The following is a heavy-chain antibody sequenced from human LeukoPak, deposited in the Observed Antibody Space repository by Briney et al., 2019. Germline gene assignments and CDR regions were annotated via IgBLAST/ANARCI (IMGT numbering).Heavy chain of an antibody. CDR1: GYTLTELS. Sequence: ASVKVSCKVSGYTLTELSMHWVRQAPGKGLEWMGGFDPEDGETIYAQKFQGRVTMTEDTSTDTAYMELRSRRYEDTAVYYCETGETAAARLFDYWGQGTLVTVSS. J-gene: IGHJ4*02. CDR3: ETGETAAARLFDY. CDR2: FDPEDGET. V-gene: IGHV1-24*01. D-gene: IGHD6-6*01.